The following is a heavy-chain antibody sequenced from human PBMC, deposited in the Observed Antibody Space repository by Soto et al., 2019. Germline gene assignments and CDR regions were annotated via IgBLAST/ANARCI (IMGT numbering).Heavy chain of an antibody. J-gene: IGHJ5*02. D-gene: IGHD6-6*01. CDR2: VYYSGST. CDR1: GDSISSSNYY. CDR3: AGFISPYTTSSPTA. Sequence: QVELQESGPGLVKAPETLSLMCTVSGDSISSSNYYWGWVRQPPGKGVEWIGSVYYSGSTYYSASLKSRVTISVDTSRGQFSLRLTSVTAADTAVYYCAGFISPYTTSSPTAWGQGTLVTVSS. V-gene: IGHV4-39*01.